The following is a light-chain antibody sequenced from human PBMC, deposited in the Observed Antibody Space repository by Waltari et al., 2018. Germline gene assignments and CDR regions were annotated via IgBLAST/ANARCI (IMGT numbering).Light chain of an antibody. CDR3: QTGGHGTWV. Sequence: QLVLTHSPSASASLGASVKLTCTLSRGHSSNVIAWPQQRPEKGPRYLMKVNSDGSHSKGDEIPDRFSGSSSGAERYLTISNLQSEDEADYFCQTGGHGTWVFGGGTTLTVL. J-gene: IGLJ3*02. CDR1: RGHSSNV. V-gene: IGLV4-69*01. CDR2: VNSDGSH.